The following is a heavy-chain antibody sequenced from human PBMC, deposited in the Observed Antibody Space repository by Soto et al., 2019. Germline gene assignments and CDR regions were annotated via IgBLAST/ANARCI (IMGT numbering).Heavy chain of an antibody. CDR3: ARDVGDDYGDYHFDY. CDR2: IYYSGST. Sequence: PSETLSLTCTVSGGSISSYYWSWIRQPPGKGLEWIGYIYYSGSTNYNPSLKSRVTISVDTSKNQFSLKLSSVTAADTAVYYCARDVGDDYGDYHFDYWGQGTLVTVSS. CDR1: GGSISSYY. V-gene: IGHV4-59*01. D-gene: IGHD4-17*01. J-gene: IGHJ4*02.